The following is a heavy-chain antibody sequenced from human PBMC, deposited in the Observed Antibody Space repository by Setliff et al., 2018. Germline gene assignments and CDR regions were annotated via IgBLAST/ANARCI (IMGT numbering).Heavy chain of an antibody. V-gene: IGHV4-34*12. Sequence: SETLSLTCAVYGGSFSGYYWSWIRQPPGKRLEWIGEIIHSGSTNYNPSLKSRVTISMDTSKNQFSLKVSSVTAADTAVYSCARSFSRREKFLLDYWGQGALVTVS. CDR3: ARSFSRREKFLLDY. CDR2: IIHSGST. J-gene: IGHJ4*02. CDR1: GGSFSGYY.